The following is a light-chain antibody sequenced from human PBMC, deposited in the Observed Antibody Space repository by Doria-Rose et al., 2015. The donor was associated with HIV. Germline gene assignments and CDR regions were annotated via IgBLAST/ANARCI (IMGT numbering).Light chain of an antibody. V-gene: IGKV3-20*01. Sequence: EIVLTQSPGTLSLSPGERATLSCRASQSFSSTYLAWYQQKPGQAPSLLTYDGSTRATGIPDRFSASGSGTDFTLTINRLEPEDFALYYCHQYGTSWTFGQRTKVEI. CDR2: DGS. CDR3: HQYGTSWT. CDR1: QSFSSTY. J-gene: IGKJ1*01.